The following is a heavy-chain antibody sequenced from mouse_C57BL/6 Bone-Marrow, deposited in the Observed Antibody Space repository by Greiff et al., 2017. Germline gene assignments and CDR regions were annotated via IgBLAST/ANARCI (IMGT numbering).Heavy chain of an antibody. Sequence: QVHVKQSGAELARPGASVKLSCKASGYTFTSYGIRWVKQRTGQGLEWIGEIYPRSGNTYYNEKFKGKATLTADKSSSTAYMELRSLTSEDSAVYFCASPGIYYYGSSPAYWGQGTLVIVSA. D-gene: IGHD1-1*01. J-gene: IGHJ3*01. CDR2: IYPRSGNT. CDR1: GYTFTSYG. V-gene: IGHV1-81*01. CDR3: ASPGIYYYGSSPAY.